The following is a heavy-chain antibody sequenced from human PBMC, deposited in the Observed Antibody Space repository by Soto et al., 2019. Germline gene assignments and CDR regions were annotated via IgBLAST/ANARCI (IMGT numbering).Heavy chain of an antibody. CDR2: IYYIGAT. V-gene: IGHV4-31*03. CDR1: GDSINNGDYY. CDR3: SREGYNYNGMDV. Sequence: QVQLQESGPGLVNPSQTLSLTCTVSGDSINNGDYYWSWVRHHPVKGLEWIGYIYYIGATSNNPSLKGRVTISLDTSGSHFSLRLSSVTAADTAVYYCSREGYNYNGMDVWGQGTTVTVSS. J-gene: IGHJ6*02.